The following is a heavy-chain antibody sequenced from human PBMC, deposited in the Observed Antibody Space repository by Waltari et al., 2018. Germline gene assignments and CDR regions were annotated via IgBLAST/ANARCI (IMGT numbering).Heavy chain of an antibody. D-gene: IGHD6-19*01. CDR1: GGSISSSSYY. CDR3: ARVAGEGYFDY. V-gene: IGHV4-39*07. J-gene: IGHJ4*02. Sequence: QLQLQESGPGLVKPSETLSLTCTVSGGSISSSSYYWGWIRQPPGKGLEWIGSIYYSGSAYDNPSLKSRVTISVDTSKNQFSLKLSSVTAADTAVYYCARVAGEGYFDYWGQGTLVTVSS. CDR2: IYYSGSA.